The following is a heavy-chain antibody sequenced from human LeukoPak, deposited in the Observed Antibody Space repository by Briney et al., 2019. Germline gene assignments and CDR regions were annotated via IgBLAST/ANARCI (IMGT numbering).Heavy chain of an antibody. V-gene: IGHV1-46*01. J-gene: IGHJ4*02. Sequence: ASVKVSCKASGYTFTSYYMHWVRQAPGQGLEWMGIINPSGSSTSYAQKFQGRVTMTRDMSTSTVYMELSSLRSEDTAVYYCARETLGYGITGTTPLDYWGQGTLVTVSS. CDR1: GYTFTSYY. CDR3: ARETLGYGITGTTPLDY. CDR2: INPSGSST. D-gene: IGHD1-7*01.